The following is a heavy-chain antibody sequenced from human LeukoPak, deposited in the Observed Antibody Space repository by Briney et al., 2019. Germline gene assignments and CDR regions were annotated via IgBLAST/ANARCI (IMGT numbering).Heavy chain of an antibody. Sequence: PSETLSLTCTVSGGSISSNGYYWGWIRQSPGEGLEWIGNIYYSGITYYNASLKSRVTISIDTSKNQFSLKLSSVTAADTAVYYCARQLMIDYYYYYYYMDVWGRGTTVTISS. CDR1: GGSISSNGYY. CDR3: ARQLMIDYYYYYYYMDV. CDR2: IYYSGIT. J-gene: IGHJ6*03. V-gene: IGHV4-39*01. D-gene: IGHD3-22*01.